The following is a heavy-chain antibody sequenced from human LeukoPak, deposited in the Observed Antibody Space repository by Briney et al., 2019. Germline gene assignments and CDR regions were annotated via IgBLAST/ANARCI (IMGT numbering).Heavy chain of an antibody. CDR2: IWSDVSNK. CDR3: ARVTMVAAASYNWFVP. D-gene: IGHD2-15*01. J-gene: IGHJ5*02. Sequence: PGGSLRLSCAASGFTFSDYGMHWGRQAPGKGLEWVAVIWSDVSNKYYADSVRGRFTISRDNSKNTLYLQMNSLRAEDTAVYYCARVTMVAAASYNWFVPWGQGTLVTVSS. CDR1: GFTFSDYG. V-gene: IGHV3-33*01.